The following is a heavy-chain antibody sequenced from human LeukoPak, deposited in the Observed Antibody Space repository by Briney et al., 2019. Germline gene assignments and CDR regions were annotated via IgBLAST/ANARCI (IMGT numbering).Heavy chain of an antibody. V-gene: IGHV3-7*03. CDR1: GFNFGSHW. CDR2: IKEDGSLT. D-gene: IGHD5-24*01. Sequence: PGGSLRLSCAASGFNFGSHWMNWVRQAPGKGLEWVANIKEDGSLTYYLDSVRGRFSISRDNTKKSLYLQMNSLRVEDTAAYFCVRDGYNQNRFDYWGQGTLITVSS. CDR3: VRDGYNQNRFDY. J-gene: IGHJ4*02.